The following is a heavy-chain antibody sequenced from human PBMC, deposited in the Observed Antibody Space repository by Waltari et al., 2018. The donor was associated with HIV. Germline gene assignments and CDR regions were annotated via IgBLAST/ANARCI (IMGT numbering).Heavy chain of an antibody. Sequence: YYADSVRDRFTFSRDNSKNTLSLQMNSLRVDDTAIYYCVKEMGPFDAFDIWGHGTTVTVSS. V-gene: IGHV3-33*06. J-gene: IGHJ3*02. D-gene: IGHD2-8*01. CDR3: VKEMGPFDAFDI.